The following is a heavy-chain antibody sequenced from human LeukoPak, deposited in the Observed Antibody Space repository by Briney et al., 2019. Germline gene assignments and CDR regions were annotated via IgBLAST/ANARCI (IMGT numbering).Heavy chain of an antibody. CDR2: ILYDGSNK. CDR3: AKDRIQLWVMDY. D-gene: IGHD5-18*01. CDR1: GFTFSSYG. J-gene: IGHJ4*02. V-gene: IGHV3-30*18. Sequence: GGSLRVSCAASGFTFSSYGMHWVRQAPGKGLDRVAVILYDGSNKYYADSVKGRFTISRDNSKNTLDLQMNSLRAEDTAVYYCAKDRIQLWVMDYWGQGTLVTGSS.